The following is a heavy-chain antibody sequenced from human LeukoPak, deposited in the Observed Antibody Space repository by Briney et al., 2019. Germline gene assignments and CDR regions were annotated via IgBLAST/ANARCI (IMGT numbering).Heavy chain of an antibody. Sequence: KSSETLSLTCSVSGDSITGYYWGWIRQPPGKGLEWIGNIYYTGNTYYNSSLKSRVTISLDTSKNQFSLKVISVTAADTAVYYCARASHDYGAYSHFDYWGQGTLVTVSS. J-gene: IGHJ4*02. CDR2: IYYTGNT. D-gene: IGHD4-17*01. CDR3: ARASHDYGAYSHFDY. V-gene: IGHV4-39*07. CDR1: GDSITGYY.